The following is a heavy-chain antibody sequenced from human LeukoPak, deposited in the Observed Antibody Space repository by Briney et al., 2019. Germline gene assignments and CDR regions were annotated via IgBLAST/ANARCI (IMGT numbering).Heavy chain of an antibody. CDR3: ARDTSANTYQVEQITLDC. CDR2: ISRTSSYM. Sequence: GGSLRLSCAASGFTFSSYSLTWVRQAPGKGLEWVSSISRTSSYMYYADSVRGRFTISRDNAKNSVFLQMNSLRAEDTAVYYCARDTSANTYQVEQITLDCWGQGTLVTVSS. J-gene: IGHJ4*02. D-gene: IGHD1/OR15-1a*01. CDR1: GFTFSSYS. V-gene: IGHV3-21*01.